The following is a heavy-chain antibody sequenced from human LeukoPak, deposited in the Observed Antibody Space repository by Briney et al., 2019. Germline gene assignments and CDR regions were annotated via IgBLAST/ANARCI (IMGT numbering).Heavy chain of an antibody. CDR2: IRYDGSNK. V-gene: IGHV3-30*02. CDR3: AKDGASGWFGEGYFDY. Sequence: GGSLRLSCAASGFTFSSYGMHWVRQAPGKGLERVAFIRYDGSNKYYADSVKGRFTISRDNSKNTLYLQMNSLRAEDTAVYYCAKDGASGWFGEGYFDYWGQGTLVNVSS. CDR1: GFTFSSYG. J-gene: IGHJ4*02. D-gene: IGHD3-10*01.